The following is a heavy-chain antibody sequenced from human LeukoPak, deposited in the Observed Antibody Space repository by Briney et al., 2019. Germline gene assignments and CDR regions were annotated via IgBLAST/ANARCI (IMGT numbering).Heavy chain of an antibody. CDR1: RFSFSSYA. CDR2: ISGRGDRT. D-gene: IGHD2-2*01. CDR3: LIPAMNY. Sequence: GGSLRLSCKVSRFSFSSYAMTWFRQAPGKGLEWVSAISGRGDRTSYADSVKGRVTISRDNSKNTLYLQMNSLRVEDTAIYYPLIPAMNYWGQGTLVIVSS. V-gene: IGHV3-23*01. J-gene: IGHJ4*02.